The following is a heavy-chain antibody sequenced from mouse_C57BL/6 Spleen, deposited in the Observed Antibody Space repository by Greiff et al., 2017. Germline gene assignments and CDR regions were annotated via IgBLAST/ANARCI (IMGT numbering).Heavy chain of an antibody. CDR2: IDPENGDP. Sequence: VQLQQSGAELVRPGASVKLSCTASGFNIKDDYMHWVKQRPEQGLEWIGWIDPENGDPEYASKFQGKATITADTSANTAYLQLSSLTSEDTAVYYCTQGDYYAMDYWGQGTSVTVSS. J-gene: IGHJ4*01. V-gene: IGHV14-4*01. CDR1: GFNIKDDY. CDR3: TQGDYYAMDY.